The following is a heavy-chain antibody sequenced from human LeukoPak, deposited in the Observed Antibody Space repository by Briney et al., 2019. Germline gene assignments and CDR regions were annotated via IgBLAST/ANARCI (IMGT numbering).Heavy chain of an antibody. CDR2: INPNSGAT. CDR1: GYTFTDYY. J-gene: IGHJ4*02. CDR3: ARHPNLDF. Sequence: ASVKVSCKASGYTFTDYYIHWLRQAPGEGLEWILWINPNSGATSVAQRFHGRVTTTRDTSISTVYLGLSSLRPDDTAFYYCARHPNLDFWGQGTLVTVSS. V-gene: IGHV1-2*02.